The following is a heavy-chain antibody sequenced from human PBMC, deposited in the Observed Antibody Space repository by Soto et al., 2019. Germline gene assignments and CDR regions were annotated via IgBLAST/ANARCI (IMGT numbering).Heavy chain of an antibody. Sequence: SETLSLTCTVSGGSISSGGYYWSWIRQHPGKGLEWIGYIYYSGRTYYNPSLHSRVSIAVDTTENQFSLKLTSVTAADTSVYYCARGSFSSSSSWFDPWGRGTLVTVS. D-gene: IGHD6-6*01. CDR3: ARGSFSSSSSWFDP. CDR1: GGSISSGGYY. V-gene: IGHV4-31*03. CDR2: IYYSGRT. J-gene: IGHJ5*02.